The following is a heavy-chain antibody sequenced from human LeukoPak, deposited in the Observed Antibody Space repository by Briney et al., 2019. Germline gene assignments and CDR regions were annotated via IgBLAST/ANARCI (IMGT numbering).Heavy chain of an antibody. V-gene: IGHV4-39*07. CDR3: ARVISVEMATMGAYYYYYYMDV. Sequence: RSETLSLTCTVSGGSISSSSYYWGWIRQPPGKGLEWIGSIYYSGSTYYNPSLKSRVTISLDTSKNQFSLKLSSVTAADTAVYYCARVISVEMATMGAYYYYYYMDVWGKGTTVTISS. CDR2: IYYSGST. D-gene: IGHD5-24*01. CDR1: GGSISSSSYY. J-gene: IGHJ6*03.